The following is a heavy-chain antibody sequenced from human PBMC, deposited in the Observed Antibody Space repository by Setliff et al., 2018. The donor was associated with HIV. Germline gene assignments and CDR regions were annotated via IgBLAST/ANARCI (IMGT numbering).Heavy chain of an antibody. CDR1: GGAISSNKW. D-gene: IGHD1-1*01. Sequence: SETLSLTCTVSGGAISSNKWWSWVRQSPGKGLEWIGEISHSGTANYNASIKSRVTMSIDKSTDQFSLKMRSVTAADTAVYYCARATRRNDAFDIWGQGTMVTVSS. J-gene: IGHJ3*02. CDR2: ISHSGTA. CDR3: ARATRRNDAFDI. V-gene: IGHV4-4*02.